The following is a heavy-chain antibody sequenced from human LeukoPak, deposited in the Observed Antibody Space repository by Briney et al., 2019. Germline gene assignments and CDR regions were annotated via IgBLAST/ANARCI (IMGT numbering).Heavy chain of an antibody. D-gene: IGHD3-22*01. J-gene: IGHJ4*02. CDR2: IYHTGNT. V-gene: IGHV4-30-4*07. CDR3: VRGDYYDSSGYFDY. CDR1: GGSISSGGYS. Sequence: SETLSLTCGVSGGSISSGGYSWRWLRQPPGKGLEWIGYIYHTGNTRYHPSLKSRITISLDTSKTQISLKLSSVTAADTAVYYCVRGDYYDSSGYFDYWGQGTPVTVSS.